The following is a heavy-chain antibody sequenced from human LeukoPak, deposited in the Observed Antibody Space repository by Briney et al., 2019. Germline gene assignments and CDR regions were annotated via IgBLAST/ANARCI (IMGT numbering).Heavy chain of an antibody. Sequence: SETLSLTCTVSGGSISSFFWSWIRQPPGKGLEWLGCIDYRGSTQYNPSLKSRVTISVDTSKNQFSLKLSSVTAADTAVYYCASCSSGYDSRHDYWGQGTLVTVSS. V-gene: IGHV4-59*01. CDR2: IDYRGST. CDR1: GGSISSFF. D-gene: IGHD5-12*01. CDR3: ASCSSGYDSRHDY. J-gene: IGHJ4*02.